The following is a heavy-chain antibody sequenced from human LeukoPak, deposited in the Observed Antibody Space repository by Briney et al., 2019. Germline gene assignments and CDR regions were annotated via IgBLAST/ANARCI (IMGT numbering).Heavy chain of an antibody. CDR2: INHSGST. J-gene: IGHJ4*02. CDR1: GGSFSGYY. Sequence: SETLSLTCAVYGGSFSGYYWSWIRQPPGKGLEWIGEINHSGSTNYNPSLKSRVTISVDTSKNQFSLKLSSVTAADTAVYYCARGSSGLWSGYFYYWSQGTLVTVSS. CDR3: ARGSSGLWSGYFYY. D-gene: IGHD3-3*01. V-gene: IGHV4-34*01.